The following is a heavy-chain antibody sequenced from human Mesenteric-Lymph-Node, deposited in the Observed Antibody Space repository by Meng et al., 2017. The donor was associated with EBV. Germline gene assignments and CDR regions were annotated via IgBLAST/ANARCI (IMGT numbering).Heavy chain of an antibody. CDR3: ARERRVG. CDR1: GFTVSNYW. J-gene: IGHJ4*02. Sequence: VELVESRGELVQPGGSLRLSCAASGFTVSNYWMHWVRQAPGKGLVWVSRINTDGTSTYYADSVKGRFTISRDNAKNTLYLQMNSLRAEDTAMYYCARERRVGWGQGTLVTVSS. V-gene: IGHV3-74*01. CDR2: INTDGTST.